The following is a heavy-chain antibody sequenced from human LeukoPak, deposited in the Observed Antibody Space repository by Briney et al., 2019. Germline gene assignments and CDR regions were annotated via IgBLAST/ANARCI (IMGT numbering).Heavy chain of an antibody. Sequence: GASVKVSCKASGGTFSSYAISWVRQAPGQGLEWMGGIIPIFGTANYAQKFQGRVTITADESTSTAYMELSSLGSEDTAVYYCARAKADYGDYVDYYYYYGMDVWGQGTTVTVSS. CDR2: IIPIFGTA. D-gene: IGHD4-17*01. J-gene: IGHJ6*02. CDR3: ARAKADYGDYVDYYYYYGMDV. V-gene: IGHV1-69*13. CDR1: GGTFSSYA.